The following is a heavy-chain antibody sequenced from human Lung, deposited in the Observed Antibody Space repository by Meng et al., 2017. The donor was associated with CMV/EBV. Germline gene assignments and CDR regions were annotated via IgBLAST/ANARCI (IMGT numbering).Heavy chain of an antibody. CDR3: ARGVGSSGYYPDY. Sequence: GGSLRLXXVVSGFSFSSYSMNWVRQAPGKGLEWVSYISSGSSTIYYADSVKGRFTISRDNAKNSLYLQMNSLRAEDTAVYYCARGVGSSGYYPDYWGQGTLVTVSS. CDR2: ISSGSSTI. CDR1: GFSFSSYS. J-gene: IGHJ4*02. D-gene: IGHD3-22*01. V-gene: IGHV3-48*04.